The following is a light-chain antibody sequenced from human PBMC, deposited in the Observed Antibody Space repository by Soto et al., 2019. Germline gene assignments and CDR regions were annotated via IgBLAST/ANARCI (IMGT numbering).Light chain of an antibody. V-gene: IGKV3-20*01. CDR3: HQYGSSPQT. Sequence: EIVLTQSPATLSLSPGERATLSCRASQSVGSTYLAWYQQKPGQAPRLLIYGASSRATGIPDRFSGSGSETDFPLTISRLEPEDFAVYYCHQYGSSPQTFGQGTKVEI. CDR1: QSVGSTY. CDR2: GAS. J-gene: IGKJ1*01.